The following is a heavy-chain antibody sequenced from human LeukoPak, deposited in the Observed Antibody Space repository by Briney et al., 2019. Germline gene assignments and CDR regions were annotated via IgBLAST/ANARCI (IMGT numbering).Heavy chain of an antibody. CDR2: ISYDGSNK. D-gene: IGHD1-20*01. CDR1: GFTFSSYA. V-gene: IGHV3-30*04. Sequence: PGGSLRLSCAASGFTFSSYAMHWVRQAPGKELEWVAVISYDGSNKYYADSVKGRFTISRDNSKNTLYLQMNSLRAEDTAVYYCARDFSHSPYNWEPPGYMDVWGKGTTVTVSS. CDR3: ARDFSHSPYNWEPPGYMDV. J-gene: IGHJ6*03.